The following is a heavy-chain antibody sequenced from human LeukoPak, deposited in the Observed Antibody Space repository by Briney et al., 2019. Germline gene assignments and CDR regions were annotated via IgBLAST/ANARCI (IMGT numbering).Heavy chain of an antibody. Sequence: SETLSLTCAVYGGSFSGYYWSWIRQPPGKGLEWIGEINHSGSTNYNPSLKSRVTISVDTSKNQFSLKLSSVTAADTAVYYCARGTRTTRMIFGVVIIGGAGRRDYYYYMDVWGKGTTVTVS. J-gene: IGHJ6*03. D-gene: IGHD3/OR15-3a*01. V-gene: IGHV4-34*01. CDR2: INHSGST. CDR1: GGSFSGYY. CDR3: ARGTRTTRMIFGVVIIGGAGRRDYYYYMDV.